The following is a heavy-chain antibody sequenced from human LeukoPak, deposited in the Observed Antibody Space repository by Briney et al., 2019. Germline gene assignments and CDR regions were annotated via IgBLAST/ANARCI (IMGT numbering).Heavy chain of an antibody. CDR1: GYTFTGYY. J-gene: IGHJ3*02. Sequence: ASVTVSCKASGYTFTGYYMHWVRQAPGQGLEWMGWINPNSGGTNYAQKFQGRVTMTRDTSISTAYMELSRLRSDDTAVYYCARDLGSSSSDAFDIWGQGTMVTVSS. D-gene: IGHD6-6*01. V-gene: IGHV1-2*02. CDR3: ARDLGSSSSDAFDI. CDR2: INPNSGGT.